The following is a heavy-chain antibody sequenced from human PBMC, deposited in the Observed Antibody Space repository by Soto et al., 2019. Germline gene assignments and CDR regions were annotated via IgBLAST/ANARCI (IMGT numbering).Heavy chain of an antibody. V-gene: IGHV4-39*01. D-gene: IGHD2-21*01. Sequence: QLQLLESGPGLVKASETLSLTCSVSGGSISTSRSYWAWIRPPPGKGLEWLSNIFYSGSTFYNPSLASRVSVSVDTSKNEFSLKLRSVTAADTAVYDCARQPTTGDTDLWFDPWGQGTLVTVSS. J-gene: IGHJ5*02. CDR1: GGSISTSRSY. CDR2: IFYSGST. CDR3: ARQPTTGDTDLWFDP.